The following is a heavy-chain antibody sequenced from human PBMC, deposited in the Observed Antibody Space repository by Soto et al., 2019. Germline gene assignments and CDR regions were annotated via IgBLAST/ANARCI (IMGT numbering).Heavy chain of an antibody. CDR1: GGSISSGGYS. V-gene: IGHV4-30-2*01. D-gene: IGHD6-19*01. CDR2: IYHSGST. CDR3: ARVRSGWGIDY. J-gene: IGHJ4*02. Sequence: QLHLQESGSGLVKPSQTLSLTCAVSGGSISSGGYSWSWIRQPPGKGLNYIGYIYHSGSTYYNPSLKXRLTISXXRSKNQFYLKLSSVTAADTAVYYCARVRSGWGIDYWGQGTLVTVSS.